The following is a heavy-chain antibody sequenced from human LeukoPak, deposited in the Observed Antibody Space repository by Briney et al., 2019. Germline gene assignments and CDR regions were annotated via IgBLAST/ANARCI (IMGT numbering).Heavy chain of an antibody. D-gene: IGHD3-16*01. CDR3: ARGSALINWGRDY. Sequence: GGSLRLSCAASGFTFSSYWMSWVRQAPGKGLEWVANIKQDGSEKYYVDSVKGRFTISRDNAKNSLYLQMNSLRAEDTAVYYCARGSALINWGRDYWGQGTLVTVSS. V-gene: IGHV3-7*01. CDR1: GFTFSSYW. J-gene: IGHJ4*02. CDR2: IKQDGSEK.